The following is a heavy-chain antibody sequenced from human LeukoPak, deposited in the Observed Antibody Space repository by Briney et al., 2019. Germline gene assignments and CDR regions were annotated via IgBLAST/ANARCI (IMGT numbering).Heavy chain of an antibody. V-gene: IGHV1-18*01. CDR1: GYTFIRYG. CDR3: ARSEGIVPAANPHWYFDL. Sequence: ASVKVSCKASGYTFIRYGISWVRQAPGQGLEWMGWIGVYNGNINYAQKLQGRVTMTTDTSTSTAYMELSSLRSEDTAVYYCARSEGIVPAANPHWYFDLWGRGTLVTVSS. J-gene: IGHJ2*01. D-gene: IGHD2-2*01. CDR2: IGVYNGNI.